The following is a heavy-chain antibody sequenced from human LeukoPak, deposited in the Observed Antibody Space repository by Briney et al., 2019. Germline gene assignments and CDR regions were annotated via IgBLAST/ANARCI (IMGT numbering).Heavy chain of an antibody. CDR1: GYTFASYA. CDR2: ISVDNGNT. CDR3: ARANCAGDCYLKH. J-gene: IGHJ4*02. V-gene: IGHV1-18*01. D-gene: IGHD2-21*02. Sequence: ASVKVSCKASGYTFASYALTWVRQAPGQGLEWLGWISVDNGNTNDAQMFQGRLTLTTNTSTNTAYLELRGLRSDDTAVYYCARANCAGDCYLKHWGQGTLVTVSS.